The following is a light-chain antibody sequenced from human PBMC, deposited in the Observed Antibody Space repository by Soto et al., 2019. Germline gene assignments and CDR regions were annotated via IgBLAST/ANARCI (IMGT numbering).Light chain of an antibody. V-gene: IGKV3-20*01. CDR2: GAD. Sequence: EIFWTQSLGTLSLSPGYSATISCLAIQIVSSTFLAWYQHKPGRPPRLIIHGADSRATGIPDRFTGSGSGTDFTLTIRRLEPEDFAVYYCQQYDSSPIFSFGTVTQVDIK. CDR3: QQYDSSPIFS. J-gene: IGKJ3*01. CDR1: QIVSSTF.